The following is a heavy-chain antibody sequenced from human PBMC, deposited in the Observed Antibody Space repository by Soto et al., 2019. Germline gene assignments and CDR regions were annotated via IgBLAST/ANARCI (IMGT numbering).Heavy chain of an antibody. Sequence: TSETLSLTCVVSGGSISGSHWWSWVRQFPGMGLEWIGEVYHSGPTNYNPSFKSRVTLSADKSKNQLSLKLTSVTAADTAVYYCARASRGELSYDAFDIWGQGTMVTVS. J-gene: IGHJ3*02. CDR3: ARASRGELSYDAFDI. V-gene: IGHV4-4*02. CDR1: GGSISGSHW. D-gene: IGHD3-16*02. CDR2: VYHSGPT.